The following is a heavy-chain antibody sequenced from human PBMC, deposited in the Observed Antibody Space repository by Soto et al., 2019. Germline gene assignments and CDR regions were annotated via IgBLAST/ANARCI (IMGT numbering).Heavy chain of an antibody. CDR2: ISGSDGETA. CDR1: GFTFNNHG. J-gene: IGHJ4*02. D-gene: IGHD5-18*01. V-gene: IGHV3-15*01. Sequence: SLRLSCAASGFTFNNHGMSWVRQAPGKGLECVSTISGSDGETADVAAPVRARFTISRDDSKNTVFLEMNSLKSEDTALYYCAITAMINRDSSTSFDYWGRGTQVTVSS. CDR3: AITAMINRDSSTSFDY.